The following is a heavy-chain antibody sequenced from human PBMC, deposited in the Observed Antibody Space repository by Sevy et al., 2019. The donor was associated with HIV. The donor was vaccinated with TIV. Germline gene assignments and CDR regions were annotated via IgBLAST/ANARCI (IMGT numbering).Heavy chain of an antibody. CDR2: IYTSGST. J-gene: IGHJ2*01. CDR3: ARSHTSSWPDWYFYL. D-gene: IGHD6-13*01. Sequence: SETLSLTCTVSGGSISSGTYYWSWIRQPAGKGLEWIGRIYTSGSTNSNPSLKSRVTMSVDTSKNQFSLNLSSVTAADTAVYYCARSHTSSWPDWYFYLWGRGTLVTVSS. CDR1: GGSISSGTYY. V-gene: IGHV4-61*02.